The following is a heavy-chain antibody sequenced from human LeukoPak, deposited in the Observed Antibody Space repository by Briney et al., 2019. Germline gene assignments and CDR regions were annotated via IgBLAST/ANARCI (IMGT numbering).Heavy chain of an antibody. CDR1: GLTFSNYW. J-gene: IGHJ4*02. CDR3: ARDGFGTGSN. V-gene: IGHV3-7*03. CDR2: IKQDGSEK. Sequence: GGSLRLSCAASGLTFSNYWMDWVRQAPGEGLEWVANIKQDGSEKNYVDSVKGRFIISRDNAKNSLYLQMNTLRADDTAVYYCARDGFGTGSNWGQGTLVTVSS. D-gene: IGHD3-16*01.